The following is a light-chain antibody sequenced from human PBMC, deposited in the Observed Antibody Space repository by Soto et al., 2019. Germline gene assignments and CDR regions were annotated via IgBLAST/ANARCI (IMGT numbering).Light chain of an antibody. CDR3: CSYAGSSTYV. CDR1: SSDVGNCNL. Sequence: QSVLTQPASVSGSPGQSITISCTGSSSDVGNCNLVSWYQQYPGEAPKLMIYEVNKLPSGVSNRFSGCKSANTASLTISGLQAEDEADYYCCSYAGSSTYVFGTGTKVTVL. J-gene: IGLJ1*01. CDR2: EVN. V-gene: IGLV2-23*02.